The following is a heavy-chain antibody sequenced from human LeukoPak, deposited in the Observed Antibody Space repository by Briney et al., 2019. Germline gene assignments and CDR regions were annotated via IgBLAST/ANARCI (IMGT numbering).Heavy chain of an antibody. V-gene: IGHV4-31*03. J-gene: IGHJ4*02. Sequence: RASETLSLTCTVSGGSISSGGYYWSWIRQHPGKGLEWIGYIYYSGSTYYNPSLKSRVTISVDTSKNQFSLKLSSVTAADTAVYYCARSGQGSWYSLYFDYWGQGTLVTVSS. CDR3: ARSGQGSWYSLYFDY. CDR2: IYYSGST. D-gene: IGHD2-15*01. CDR1: GGSISSGGYY.